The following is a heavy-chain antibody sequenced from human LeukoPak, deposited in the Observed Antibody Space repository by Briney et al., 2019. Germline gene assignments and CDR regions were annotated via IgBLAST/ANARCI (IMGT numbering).Heavy chain of an antibody. J-gene: IGHJ4*02. CDR3: ARVHYTVIEVDPVGY. V-gene: IGHV4-4*07. Sequence: PSETLSLTCTVSGGSISSYYWSWIRQPAGKGLEWIGRIYTSGSTNYNPSLKSRVTMSVDTSKNQFSLKLSSVTGADTAVYSCARVHYTVIEVDPVGYWGQGTLVTVSS. CDR2: IYTSGST. CDR1: GGSISSYY. D-gene: IGHD3-22*01.